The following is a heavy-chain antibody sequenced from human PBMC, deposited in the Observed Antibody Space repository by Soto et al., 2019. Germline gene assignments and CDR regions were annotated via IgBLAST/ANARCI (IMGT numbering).Heavy chain of an antibody. CDR1: GFTLSSYG. V-gene: IGHV3-23*01. CDR2: ISGSGGST. CDR3: AKSTPNPAGHYFDY. D-gene: IGHD6-13*01. Sequence: GGSLRLSCAASGFTLSSYGMSWVRQAPGKGLEWVSAISGSGGSTYYADSVKGRFTISRDNSKHTLDLQMNSLRAEDTAVYYCAKSTPNPAGHYFDYWGQGTLVPSPQ. J-gene: IGHJ4*02.